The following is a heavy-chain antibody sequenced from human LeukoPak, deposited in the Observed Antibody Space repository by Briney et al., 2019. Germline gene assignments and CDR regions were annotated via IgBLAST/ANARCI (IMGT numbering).Heavy chain of an antibody. CDR1: GFSFSNYG. D-gene: IGHD6-13*01. J-gene: IGHJ3*02. CDR3: ARQYSSSWVDAFDT. CDR2: VWYDRSNK. V-gene: IGHV3-33*01. Sequence: GRSLRLSCAASGFSFSNYGMHWVRQAPGKGLEWVAVVWYDRSNKWYADSVKGRFSISRDNSKNTLHLQMNSLRAEDTAMYYCARQYSSSWVDAFDTWGQGTMVTVSS.